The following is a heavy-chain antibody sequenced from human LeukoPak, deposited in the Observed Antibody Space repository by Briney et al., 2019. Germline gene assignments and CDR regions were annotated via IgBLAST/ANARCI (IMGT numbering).Heavy chain of an antibody. Sequence: ASVKVSCKASGYTFTSYDINWVRQAPGQGLGWMGWISGYNGYTDYAPKLQGRVTMTTDTSTSTAYMELRSLRSDDTAVYYCARDYYDSSGYYEDAFDIWGQGTMVTVSS. V-gene: IGHV1-18*01. CDR2: ISGYNGYT. CDR3: ARDYYDSSGYYEDAFDI. CDR1: GYTFTSYD. J-gene: IGHJ3*02. D-gene: IGHD3-22*01.